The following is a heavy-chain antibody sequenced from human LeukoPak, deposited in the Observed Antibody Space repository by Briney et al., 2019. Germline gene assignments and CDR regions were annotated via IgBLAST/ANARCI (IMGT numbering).Heavy chain of an antibody. CDR3: ARDGYYDILTGPTPFYGMDV. Sequence: SETLSLTCTVSGGSISGTYYWSWIRQPPGKGLEWIGYIYYSGSTNYNPSLKSRVTISVDTSKNQFSLKLSSVTAADTAVYYCARDGYYDILTGPTPFYGMDVWGQGTTVTVSS. J-gene: IGHJ6*02. D-gene: IGHD3-9*01. CDR1: GGSISGTYY. CDR2: IYYSGST. V-gene: IGHV4-61*01.